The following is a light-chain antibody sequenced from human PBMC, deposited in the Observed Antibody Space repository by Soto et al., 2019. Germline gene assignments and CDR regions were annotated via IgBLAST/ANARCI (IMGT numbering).Light chain of an antibody. J-gene: IGKJ1*01. CDR3: QQYKSYLRT. Sequence: EIVMTQSPATLSVSPGERATLSCRASQSVSSNLAWYQQKPGQAPRLLIYGASSRATGIPVRFSGSGSGTEFTLTINSLQPEDFATYYCQQYKSYLRTFGQGTKVDIK. CDR2: GAS. V-gene: IGKV3-15*01. CDR1: QSVSSN.